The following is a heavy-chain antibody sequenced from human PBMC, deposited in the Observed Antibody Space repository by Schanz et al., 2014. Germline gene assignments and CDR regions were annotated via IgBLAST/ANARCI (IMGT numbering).Heavy chain of an antibody. V-gene: IGHV3-NL1*01. J-gene: IGHJ4*02. D-gene: IGHD3-9*01. CDR3: AKQIHYEMLTVTRN. CDR1: GFIFSSYG. CDR2: IYSGSGA. Sequence: QVQLVESGGGVVQPGRSLRLSCAASGFIFSSYGMHWVRQAPGKGLEWVSVIYSGSGAYYADSVKGRFTITRDNSKNTLYLQMNSLRAEEAAVYYCAKQIHYEMLTVTRNWGQGTLVTVSS.